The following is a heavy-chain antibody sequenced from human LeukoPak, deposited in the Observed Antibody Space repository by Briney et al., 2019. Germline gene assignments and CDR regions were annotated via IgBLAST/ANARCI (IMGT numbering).Heavy chain of an antibody. Sequence: GGSLRLSCAASGFTFSDYYMSWIRQAPGKGLEWASYISSSGSTIYYADSVKGRFTISRDNAKNSLYLQMNSLRAEDTAVYYCARDHDYDSSGPIKVWGQGTLVTVS. D-gene: IGHD3-22*01. J-gene: IGHJ4*02. CDR2: ISSSGSTI. CDR3: ARDHDYDSSGPIKV. CDR1: GFTFSDYY. V-gene: IGHV3-11*04.